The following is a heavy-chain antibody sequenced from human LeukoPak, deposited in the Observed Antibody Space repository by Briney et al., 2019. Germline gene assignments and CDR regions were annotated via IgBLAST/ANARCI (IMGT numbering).Heavy chain of an antibody. CDR1: GGSISSADYY. D-gene: IGHD5-12*01. Sequence: SETLSLTCTVSGGSISSADYYWSWIRQPPGKGLEWIGYIYYDGSTNYNPSLKSRVTISVDTSKNQFSLELSSVTAADTAVYYCARVRATGAFDYWGQGTLVTVS. CDR2: IYYDGST. J-gene: IGHJ4*02. V-gene: IGHV4-30-4*08. CDR3: ARVRATGAFDY.